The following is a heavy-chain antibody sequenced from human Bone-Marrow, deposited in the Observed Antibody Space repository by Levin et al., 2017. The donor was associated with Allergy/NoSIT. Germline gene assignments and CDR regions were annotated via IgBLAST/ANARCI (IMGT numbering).Heavy chain of an antibody. CDR2: LYYSGST. CDR1: GVSINDYY. V-gene: IGHV4-59*01. CDR3: ARNLVFTNNLYYFDH. D-gene: IGHD2-8*01. Sequence: SCTVSGVSINDYYWSWIRQPPGKGLEWIGYLYYSGSTNYNPSLKSRVTISLDTSKNQFSLKLNSVTAADTAVYYCARNLVFTNNLYYFDHWGQGTLVTVSS. J-gene: IGHJ4*02.